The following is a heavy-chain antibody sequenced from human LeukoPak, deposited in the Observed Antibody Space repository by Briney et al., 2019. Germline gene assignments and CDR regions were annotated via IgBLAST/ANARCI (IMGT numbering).Heavy chain of an antibody. D-gene: IGHD6-13*01. CDR1: GGSISSYY. Sequence: SETLSLTCTVSGGSISSYYWSWIRQPPGKGLEWIGYIYYSGSTNYNPSLKSRVTISVDTSKNQFSLKLSSVTAADTAVYYCARVEPGAGTGWFDPWGQGTLVTVSS. CDR3: ARVEPGAGTGWFDP. V-gene: IGHV4-59*08. CDR2: IYYSGST. J-gene: IGHJ5*02.